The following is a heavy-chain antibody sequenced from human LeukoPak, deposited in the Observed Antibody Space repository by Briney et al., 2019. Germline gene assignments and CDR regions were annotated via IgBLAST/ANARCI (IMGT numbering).Heavy chain of an antibody. D-gene: IGHD3-22*01. V-gene: IGHV4-59*01. Sequence: SETLSLTCTFSGGSISSYYWSWIRQPPGKGLEWTGYIYYSGSTNYNPSLKSRVTISVDTFKNQFSLKLSSVTAADTAVYYCARDWEYYDSSGYYSGAFDIWGQGTMVTVSS. CDR3: ARDWEYYDSSGYYSGAFDI. J-gene: IGHJ3*02. CDR1: GGSISSYY. CDR2: IYYSGST.